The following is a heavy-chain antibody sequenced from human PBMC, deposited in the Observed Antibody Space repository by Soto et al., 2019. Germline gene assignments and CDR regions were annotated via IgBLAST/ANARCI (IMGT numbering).Heavy chain of an antibody. Sequence: SETLSLTCTVSGGSISSYYWSWIRQPPGKGLEWIGYIYYSGSTNYNPSLKSRVTISVDTSKNQFSLKLSSVTAADTAVYYCARVRGMFRGVIGVFDPWGQGTLVTVSS. V-gene: IGHV4-59*01. CDR1: GGSISSYY. J-gene: IGHJ5*02. CDR3: ARVRGMFRGVIGVFDP. D-gene: IGHD3-10*01. CDR2: IYYSGST.